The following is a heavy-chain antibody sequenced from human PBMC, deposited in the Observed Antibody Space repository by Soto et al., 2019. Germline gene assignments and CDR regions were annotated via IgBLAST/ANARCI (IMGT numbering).Heavy chain of an antibody. Sequence: TSETLSLTCTVSGGSISSYYWSWIRQPLGKGLEWIGYIYYSGSTNYNPSLKSRVTISVDTSKNQFSLKLSSVTAADTAVYYCARGGIAAMATAGGFYYGMDVWGQGTTVTVSS. CDR2: IYYSGST. J-gene: IGHJ6*02. V-gene: IGHV4-59*01. D-gene: IGHD5-18*01. CDR3: ARGGIAAMATAGGFYYGMDV. CDR1: GGSISSYY.